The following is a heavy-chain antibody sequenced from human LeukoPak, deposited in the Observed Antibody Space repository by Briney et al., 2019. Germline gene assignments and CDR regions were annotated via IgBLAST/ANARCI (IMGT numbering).Heavy chain of an antibody. CDR1: GFTFTSYW. Sequence: GGSLRLSCAASGFTFTSYWMHWVRHAPGKGLVWVSRINSDGSSTNYADSVKGRFTISRDNAKNTLYLQMNSLRAEDTAVYFCARGTNYYDSTGMSDWGQGTLVTVSS. CDR2: INSDGSST. V-gene: IGHV3-74*01. CDR3: ARGTNYYDSTGMSD. J-gene: IGHJ4*02. D-gene: IGHD3-22*01.